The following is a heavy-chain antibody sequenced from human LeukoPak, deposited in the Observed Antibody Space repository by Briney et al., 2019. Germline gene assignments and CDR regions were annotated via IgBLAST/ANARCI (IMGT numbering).Heavy chain of an antibody. CDR2: FDPEDGET. V-gene: IGHV1-24*01. J-gene: IGHJ1*01. CDR3: ATGSPLLWFGESLFQH. D-gene: IGHD3-10*01. Sequence: ASVKVSCKVSGYTLTELSMHWVRQAPGKGLEWMGGFDPEDGETIYAQKFQGRVTMTEDTSTDTAYMELSSLRSEDTAVYYCATGSPLLWFGESLFQHWGQGTLVTVSS. CDR1: GYTLTELS.